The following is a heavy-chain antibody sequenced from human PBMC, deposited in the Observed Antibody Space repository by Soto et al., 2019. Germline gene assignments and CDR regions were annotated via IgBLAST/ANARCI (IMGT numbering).Heavy chain of an antibody. CDR3: ATGGGITMVRGVILSGRYYYYGMDV. Sequence: ASVKVSCKVSGYTLTELSMHWVRQAPGKGLEWTGGFDPEDGETIYAQKFQGRVTMTEDTSTDTAYMELSSLRSEDTAVYYCATGGGITMVRGVILSGRYYYYGMDVWGQGTTVTVSS. D-gene: IGHD3-10*01. V-gene: IGHV1-24*01. CDR2: FDPEDGET. CDR1: GYTLTELS. J-gene: IGHJ6*02.